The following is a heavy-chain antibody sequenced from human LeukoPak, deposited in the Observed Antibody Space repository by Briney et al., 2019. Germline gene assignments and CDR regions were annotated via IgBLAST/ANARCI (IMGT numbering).Heavy chain of an antibody. J-gene: IGHJ4*02. D-gene: IGHD6-6*01. Sequence: PGGSLRLSCAASGFTFSSCAMSWVRHAPGKGLEWVSAISGSGGSTYYAGSVKGRFTISRDNSKNTLFLQMNSLRAEDTAVYYCAKGTYSSSPRDYWGQGTLVTVSS. CDR3: AKGTYSSSPRDY. CDR1: GFTFSSCA. CDR2: ISGSGGST. V-gene: IGHV3-23*01.